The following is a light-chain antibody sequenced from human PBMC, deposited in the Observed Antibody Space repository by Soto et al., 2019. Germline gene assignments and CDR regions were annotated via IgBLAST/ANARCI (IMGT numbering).Light chain of an antibody. CDR3: QKYVSSPLT. CDR1: QSISSY. CDR2: DTY. J-gene: IGKJ4*01. Sequence: EVVLTQSAATLSLSAGGRATLACRASQSISSYLAWYQQKPGQDPRLLIYDTYSRATGIQDRFSGSGSGTDFTLTISRLEPEDFAVYYCQKYVSSPLTFGGGTPVDIK. V-gene: IGKV3-20*01.